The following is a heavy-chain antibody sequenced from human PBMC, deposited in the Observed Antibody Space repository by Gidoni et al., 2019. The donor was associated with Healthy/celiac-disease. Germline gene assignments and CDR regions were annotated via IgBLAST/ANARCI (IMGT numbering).Heavy chain of an antibody. CDR1: GSSFTSYW. Sequence: EVQLVQTGAEVKQPGASLKISCKGSGSSFTSYWIGWVRQMPGKGLEWMVISYPGDSDTRYSPSFQGQVTISADKSISTASLQWSSLKASDTAMYYCARSTTVTTDAFDIWGQGTMVTVSS. V-gene: IGHV5-51*03. D-gene: IGHD4-17*01. J-gene: IGHJ3*02. CDR3: ARSTTVTTDAFDI. CDR2: SYPGDSDT.